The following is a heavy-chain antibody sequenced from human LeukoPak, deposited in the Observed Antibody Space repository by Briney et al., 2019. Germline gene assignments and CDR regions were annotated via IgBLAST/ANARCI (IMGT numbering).Heavy chain of an antibody. J-gene: IGHJ2*01. CDR2: INHSGST. V-gene: IGHV4-34*01. CDR3: ARRIGYSSGWPHWYFDL. CDR1: GGSLSGYF. D-gene: IGHD6-19*01. Sequence: SETLSLTCAVYGGSLSGYFWSWIRQPPGKGLEWIGEINHSGSTNYNASLKSRVTISVDTSNNQFSLKLSSVTAADTAVYYCARRIGYSSGWPHWYFDLWGRGTLVTVSS.